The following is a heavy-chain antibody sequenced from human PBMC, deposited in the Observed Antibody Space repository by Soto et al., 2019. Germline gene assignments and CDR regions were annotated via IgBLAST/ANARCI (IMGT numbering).Heavy chain of an antibody. D-gene: IGHD3-10*01. J-gene: IGHJ4*02. V-gene: IGHV3-30*18. CDR3: AKVRADYYYGSGPFDY. Sequence: QVQLVESGGGVVQPGRSLRLSCAASGFTFSSYGMHWVRQAPGKGLEWVALISSDGSNKYYADSVKGRFTISRDNSKNTLYLQMTPLRAEDTAVYYCAKVRADYYYGSGPFDYWGQGTLVTVSS. CDR1: GFTFSSYG. CDR2: ISSDGSNK.